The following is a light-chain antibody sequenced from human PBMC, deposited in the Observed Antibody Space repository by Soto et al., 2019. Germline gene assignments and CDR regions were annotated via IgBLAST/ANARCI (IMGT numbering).Light chain of an antibody. Sequence: QSALTQPRSVSGSPGQAVTISCTGTSSDVGGSNYVSWYQQHPGKAPKLVIYDVTRRPSGVPDRFSGSKSGNTASLTISGLQAEDKADYYCCSYAGSSLWVFGGGTKLTVL. CDR2: DVT. J-gene: IGLJ3*02. CDR1: SSDVGGSNY. CDR3: CSYAGSSLWV. V-gene: IGLV2-11*01.